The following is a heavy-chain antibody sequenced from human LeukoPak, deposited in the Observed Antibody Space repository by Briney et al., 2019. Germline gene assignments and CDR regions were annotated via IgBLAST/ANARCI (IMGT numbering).Heavy chain of an antibody. CDR3: ARGRFNGDYDY. Sequence: SGTLSLTCAVSGGSISSGGYSWSWIRQPPGKGLEWIGYIYHSGSTYYNPSLKSRVTISVDRSKNQFSLKLSSVTAADTAVYYCARGRFNGDYDYWGQGTLVTVSS. J-gene: IGHJ4*02. D-gene: IGHD4-17*01. CDR1: GGSISSGGYS. CDR2: IYHSGST. V-gene: IGHV4-30-2*01.